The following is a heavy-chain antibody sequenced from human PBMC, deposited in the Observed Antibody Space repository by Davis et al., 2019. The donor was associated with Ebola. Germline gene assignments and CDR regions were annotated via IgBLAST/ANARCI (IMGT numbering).Heavy chain of an antibody. V-gene: IGHV3-64D*06. CDR1: GFTFSSYA. CDR2: ISSNGGST. Sequence: GESLKISCSASGFTFSSYAMHWVRQAPGKGLEYVSAISSNGGSTYYADSVKGRFTISRDNSKNTLYLQMSSLRAEDTAVYYCAKDGSYYGNYFDYWGQGTLVTVSS. D-gene: IGHD1-26*01. J-gene: IGHJ4*02. CDR3: AKDGSYYGNYFDY.